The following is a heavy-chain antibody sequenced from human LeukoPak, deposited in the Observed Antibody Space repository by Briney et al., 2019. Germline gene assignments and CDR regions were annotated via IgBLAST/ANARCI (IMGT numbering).Heavy chain of an antibody. CDR2: IIPIFGTA. CDR3: ARDMTITIFGVVKNAFDI. Sequence: SVKVSCKASGGTFSSYAISWVRQAPGQGLEWMGGIIPIFGTANYAQKFQGRVTITADESTSTAYMELSSLRSEDTAVYYCARDMTITIFGVVKNAFDIWGQGTMVTVSS. CDR1: GGTFSSYA. D-gene: IGHD3-3*01. J-gene: IGHJ3*02. V-gene: IGHV1-69*13.